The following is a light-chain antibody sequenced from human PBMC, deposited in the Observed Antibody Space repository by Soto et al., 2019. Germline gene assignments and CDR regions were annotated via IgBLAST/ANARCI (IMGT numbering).Light chain of an antibody. Sequence: QSALTQPASVSGSPGQSITISCTGTSSDVGIYNYVSWYQQHPGKAPKLIICEVYNRPSGVSNRFSGSMSGNTASLTISGLRPEDEADYYCTSFTTSSIWVFGGGTKLTVL. CDR1: SSDVGIYNY. J-gene: IGLJ3*02. CDR3: TSFTTSSIWV. CDR2: EVY. V-gene: IGLV2-14*01.